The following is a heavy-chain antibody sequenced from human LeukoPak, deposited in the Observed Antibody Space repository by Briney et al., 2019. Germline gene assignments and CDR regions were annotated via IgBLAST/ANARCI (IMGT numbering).Heavy chain of an antibody. CDR2: IKQDGSEN. V-gene: IGHV3-7*01. CDR1: GFTFNNYW. D-gene: IGHD1-26*01. CDR3: ARPYITRGSPDY. Sequence: GGSLRLSCAASGFTFNNYWMSWVRQTPEKGLEWVANIKQDGSENYYVDSVKGRFTISRDNAKNSLYLQMNSLRAEDTAVYYCARPYITRGSPDYWGQGTLVTVSS. J-gene: IGHJ4*02.